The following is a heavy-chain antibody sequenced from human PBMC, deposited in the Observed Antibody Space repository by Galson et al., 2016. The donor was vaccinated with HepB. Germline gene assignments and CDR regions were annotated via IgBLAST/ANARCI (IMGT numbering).Heavy chain of an antibody. Sequence: TLSLTCTVSGGSISTYYWNWIRQPPGKGLEWIGYTYYSGSTNYNPSLKSRVTLSVDTSKNQFSLKLTSVTAADTAVYYCARDSAGSFDLWGRGTLVTVSS. CDR1: GGSISTYY. CDR2: TYYSGST. CDR3: ARDSAGSFDL. D-gene: IGHD3-10*01. V-gene: IGHV4-59*01. J-gene: IGHJ2*01.